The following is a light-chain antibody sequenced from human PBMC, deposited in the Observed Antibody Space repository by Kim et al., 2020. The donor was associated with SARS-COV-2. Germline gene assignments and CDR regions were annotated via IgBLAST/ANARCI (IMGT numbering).Light chain of an antibody. V-gene: IGLV3-25*03. J-gene: IGLJ2*01. Sequence: SYELTQPPSVSVSPGQTARITCSGDALPKQYAYWYQQKPGQAPVLGIYKDSERPLGIPERFSGSSSGTTVTLTISGVQAEDEADYYCQSADSSGTYHVVF. CDR3: QSADSSGTYHVV. CDR2: KDS. CDR1: ALPKQY.